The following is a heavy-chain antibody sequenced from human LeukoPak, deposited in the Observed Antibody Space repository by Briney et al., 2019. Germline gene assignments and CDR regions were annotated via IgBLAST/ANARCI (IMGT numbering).Heavy chain of an antibody. CDR3: AKDNRRHYTSGPNPDSLH. CDR1: GFIFNNYA. V-gene: IGHV3-9*01. J-gene: IGHJ4*02. Sequence: GGSLRLSCAGSGFIFNNYAMHWVRQPPGKGLGWVSGISWTSGSIDYADSVKGRFTISRDNAKNSLYLQMNSLRVEDTAFYYCAKDNRRHYTSGPNPDSLHWGQGALVTVSS. D-gene: IGHD6-19*01. CDR2: ISWTSGSI.